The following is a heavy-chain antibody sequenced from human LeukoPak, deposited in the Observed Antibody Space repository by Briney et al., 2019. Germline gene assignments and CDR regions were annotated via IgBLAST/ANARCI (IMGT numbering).Heavy chain of an antibody. V-gene: IGHV3-7*03. J-gene: IGHJ6*02. CDR1: GFIFSNDA. D-gene: IGHD3-3*01. Sequence: GGSLRLSCAASGFIFSNDAMHWVRQAPGKGLEWVANIKQDGSEKYYVDSVKGRFTISRDNAKNSLYLQMNSLRAEDTAVYYCARVTRGTRITIFGVGNYYYYYGMDVWGQGTTVTVSS. CDR2: IKQDGSEK. CDR3: ARVTRGTRITIFGVGNYYYYYGMDV.